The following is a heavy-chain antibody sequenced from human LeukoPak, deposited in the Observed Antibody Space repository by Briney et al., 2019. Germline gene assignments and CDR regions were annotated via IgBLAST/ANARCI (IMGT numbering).Heavy chain of an antibody. CDR1: GYTFTGYY. D-gene: IGHD6-6*01. Sequence: ASVKVSCKASGYTFTGYYMHWVRQAPGQGLEWMGWINPNSGGTNYAQKFQGRVTMTRNTSISTAYMELSSLRSEDTAVYYCARGIAARTGEVGYWGQGTLVTVSS. V-gene: IGHV1-2*02. CDR3: ARGIAARTGEVGY. J-gene: IGHJ4*02. CDR2: INPNSGGT.